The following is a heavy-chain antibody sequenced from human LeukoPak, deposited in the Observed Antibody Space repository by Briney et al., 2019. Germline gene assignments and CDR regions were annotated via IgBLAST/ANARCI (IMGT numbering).Heavy chain of an antibody. J-gene: IGHJ6*02. CDR3: ARVRTGTTLVYYYYGMDV. V-gene: IGHV1-18*01. Sequence: ASVKVSCKASGYTFTSYGISWVRQAPGQGLEWMGLISGYNGNTNYAQELQSRVTMTTDTSTSTAYMELRSLRSDDTAVYYCARVRTGTTLVYYYYGMDVWGQGTTVTVSS. CDR2: ISGYNGNT. CDR1: GYTFTSYG. D-gene: IGHD1-7*01.